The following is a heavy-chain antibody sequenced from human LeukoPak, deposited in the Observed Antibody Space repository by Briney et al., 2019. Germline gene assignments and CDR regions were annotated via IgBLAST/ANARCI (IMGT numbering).Heavy chain of an antibody. Sequence: ASVKVSCKATGYTFTSYGISWVRQAPGQGLEWMGWISSNSDNTNYAQKFQGRVTMTTDTSTSTVHMELRSLRSDDTAVYYCARGLRIFPEFDYWGQGTLVTVSS. CDR2: ISSNSDNT. J-gene: IGHJ4*02. CDR1: GYTFTSYG. CDR3: ARGLRIFPEFDY. V-gene: IGHV1-18*01. D-gene: IGHD2/OR15-2a*01.